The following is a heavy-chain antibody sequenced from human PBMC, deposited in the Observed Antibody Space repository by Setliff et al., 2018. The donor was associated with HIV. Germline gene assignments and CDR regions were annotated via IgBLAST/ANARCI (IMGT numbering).Heavy chain of an antibody. D-gene: IGHD3-3*01. CDR3: ARPLSKSYNFWGDAFAI. V-gene: IGHV4-39*07. J-gene: IGHJ3*02. CDR2: FHYSATT. CDR1: GGSISSSSYY. Sequence: SETLSLTCNVSGGSISSSSYYWGWIRQPPGKGLEWIRSFHYSATTNYNPSLRSRVTISVDTSKNQFSLKLTSVTAADTAVYYCARPLSKSYNFWGDAFAIWGQGTMVTVSS.